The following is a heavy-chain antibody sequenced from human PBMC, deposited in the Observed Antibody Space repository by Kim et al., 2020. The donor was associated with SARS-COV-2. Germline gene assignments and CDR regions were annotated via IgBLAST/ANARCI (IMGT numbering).Heavy chain of an antibody. CDR1: GFTFSSYG. V-gene: IGHV3-30*18. CDR2: ISYDGSNK. J-gene: IGHJ5*02. Sequence: GGSLRLSCAASGFTFSSYGMHWVRQAPGKGLEWVAVISYDGSNKYYADSVKGRFTISRDNSKNTLYLQMNSLRAEDTAVYYCAKDLWDYYDSSEDWFDPWGQGTLVTVSS. CDR3: AKDLWDYYDSSEDWFDP. D-gene: IGHD3-22*01.